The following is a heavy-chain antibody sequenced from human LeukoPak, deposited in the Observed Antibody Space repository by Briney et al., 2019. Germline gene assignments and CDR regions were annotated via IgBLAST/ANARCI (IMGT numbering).Heavy chain of an antibody. J-gene: IGHJ4*02. CDR1: GGTFSSYA. Sequence: SVKVSCKASGGTFSSYAISWVRQAPGQGLEWMGRIIPILGIANYAQKFQGRVTITADKSTSTAYMELSSLRSEDTAVYSCARSDYDSNDYWGQGTLVTVSS. CDR3: ARSDYDSNDY. V-gene: IGHV1-69*04. D-gene: IGHD3-22*01. CDR2: IIPILGIA.